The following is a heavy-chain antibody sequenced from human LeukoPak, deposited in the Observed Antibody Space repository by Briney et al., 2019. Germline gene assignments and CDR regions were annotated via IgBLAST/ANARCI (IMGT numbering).Heavy chain of an antibody. J-gene: IGHJ6*02. D-gene: IGHD3-22*01. V-gene: IGHV4-34*01. CDR1: GGSFSGYY. CDR2: INHSGST. CDR3: ARPYYYDSSGYYGYYYYGMDV. Sequence: PSETLSLTCAVYGGSFSGYYWSWIRQPPGKGLEWIGEINHSGSTNYNPSLKSRVTISVDTSKNQFSLKLSSVTAADTAVYYCARPYYYDSSGYYGYYYYGMDVWGQGTTVTVSS.